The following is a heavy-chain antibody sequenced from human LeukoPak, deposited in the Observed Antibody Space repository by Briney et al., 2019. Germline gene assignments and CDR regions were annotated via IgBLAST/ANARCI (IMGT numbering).Heavy chain of an antibody. CDR2: FDPEDGET. CDR1: GYTLTELS. V-gene: IGHV1-24*01. J-gene: IGHJ2*01. D-gene: IGHD3-22*01. Sequence: ASVKVSCKVSGYTLTELSMHWVRQAPGKGLEWMGGFDPEDGETIYAQKFQGRVTMTEDTSTDTAYMELSSLRSEDTAVYYCATFSPDSSGYYGWYFDLWGRGTLVTVSS. CDR3: ATFSPDSSGYYGWYFDL.